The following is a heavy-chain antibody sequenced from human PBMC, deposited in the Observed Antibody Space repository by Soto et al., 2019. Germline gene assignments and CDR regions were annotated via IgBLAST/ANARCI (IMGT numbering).Heavy chain of an antibody. V-gene: IGHV3-11*05. CDR1: GFIFSDYY. CDR3: ARAYRGSSWDSGDV. D-gene: IGHD6-13*01. Sequence: QVQLVESGGGLVKPGGSLRLSCAASGFIFSDYYMTWIRQAPGKGLEWVSYITSGSSYTNYADSVKGRFTISRDNAKKSLHLELNSLRAEYTAVYYCARAYRGSSWDSGDVWGQGTTVTVSS. CDR2: ITSGSSYT. J-gene: IGHJ6*02.